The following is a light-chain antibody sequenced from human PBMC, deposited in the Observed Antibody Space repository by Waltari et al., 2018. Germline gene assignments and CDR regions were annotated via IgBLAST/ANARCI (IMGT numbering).Light chain of an antibody. Sequence: EITLTQFPATLSLSPGERATLPCRASQSVDNYLLWYQQRRGQTPRLVMYAASKRATGIPARFSGSGSGTVFTLTINSLEPDDFAVYYCHQRSNWPITFGQGTRLEI. CDR3: HQRSNWPIT. CDR2: AAS. CDR1: QSVDNY. V-gene: IGKV3-11*01. J-gene: IGKJ5*01.